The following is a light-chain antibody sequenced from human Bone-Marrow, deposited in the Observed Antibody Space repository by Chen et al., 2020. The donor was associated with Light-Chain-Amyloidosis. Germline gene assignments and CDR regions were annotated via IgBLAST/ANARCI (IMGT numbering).Light chain of an antibody. CDR1: SGDVGTYNY. CDR3: SSFTSSSSYV. CDR2: AVS. J-gene: IGLJ1*01. Sequence: QSALTQPASVYGSPGQSITISCSGTSGDVGTYNYVSWYQQHPGKAPKVMIYAVSNRPSGVSNRFSGSKSGNTASLTISGLQAEDEADYYCSSFTSSSSYVFGPGTKVTVL. V-gene: IGLV2-14*01.